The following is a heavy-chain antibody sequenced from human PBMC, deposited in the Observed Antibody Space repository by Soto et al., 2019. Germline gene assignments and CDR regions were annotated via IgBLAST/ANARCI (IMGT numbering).Heavy chain of an antibody. V-gene: IGHV3-30-3*01. CDR1: GFTFSSYG. Sequence: QVQLVESGGGVVQPGRSLRLSCAASGFTFSSYGLHWVRQAPGMGLEWVAVISYDGSNNYYADSVKGGFTSSRDNSKNTLYLAMNSLRAEDTAVYYCARAPTTVTTGYYFDYWGQGTLVTVSS. CDR2: ISYDGSNN. CDR3: ARAPTTVTTGYYFDY. D-gene: IGHD4-4*01. J-gene: IGHJ4*02.